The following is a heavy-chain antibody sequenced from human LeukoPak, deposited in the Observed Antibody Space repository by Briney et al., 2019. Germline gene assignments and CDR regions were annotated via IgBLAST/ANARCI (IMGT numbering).Heavy chain of an antibody. J-gene: IGHJ4*01. Sequence: GGSLRLSCEVFGFSFSSTYMSWVRQAPGKGLEWVSGINGRGDSTVYADSVKGRFTISRDNSKNTLYLQMNSLRVEDTAVYYCAKDQGSGHGSYTWGTFDYWALKPWSPSS. D-gene: IGHD3-3*01. CDR3: AKDQGSGHGSYTWGTFDY. CDR2: INGRGDST. CDR1: GFSFSSTY. V-gene: IGHV3-23*01.